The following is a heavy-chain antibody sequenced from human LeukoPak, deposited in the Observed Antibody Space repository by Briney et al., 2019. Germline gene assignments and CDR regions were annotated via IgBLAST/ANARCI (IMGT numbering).Heavy chain of an antibody. CDR3: ARGSSGWYIHYFDY. CDR2: IYYSGNT. V-gene: IGHV4-39*07. D-gene: IGHD6-19*01. Sequence: SETLSLTCTVSGGSISNINYYWAWIRQPPGKGLEWIGNIYYSGNTYYNPSLKSRVTISVDTSKNQFSLKLSSVTAADTAVYYCARGSSGWYIHYFDYWGQGTLVTVSS. CDR1: GGSISNINYY. J-gene: IGHJ4*02.